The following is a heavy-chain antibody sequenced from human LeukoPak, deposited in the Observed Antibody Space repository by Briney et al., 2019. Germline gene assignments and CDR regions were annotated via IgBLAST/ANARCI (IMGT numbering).Heavy chain of an antibody. CDR1: GGSISSSSYY. D-gene: IGHD2-8*01. J-gene: IGHJ4*02. Sequence: SETLSLTCTVSGGSISSSSYYWGWIRQPSGKGLEWIGSIYYSGSTYYNPSLKSRVTISVDTSKNQFSLKLSSVTAADTAVYYCARQSVLMVYARDYWGQGTLVTVSS. CDR2: IYYSGST. CDR3: ARQSVLMVYARDY. V-gene: IGHV4-39*01.